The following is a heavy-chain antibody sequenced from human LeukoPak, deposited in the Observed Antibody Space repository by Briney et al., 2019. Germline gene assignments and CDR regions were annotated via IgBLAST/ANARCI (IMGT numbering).Heavy chain of an antibody. CDR2: ISWDGGST. CDR3: AKDVVGAEPYYFDY. CDR1: GFTFDDYA. J-gene: IGHJ4*02. D-gene: IGHD1-26*01. Sequence: PGGSLGLSCAASGFTFDDYAMHWVRQAPGKGLEWVSLISWDGGSTYYADSVKGRFTISRDNSKNSLYLQMNSLRAEDTALYYCAKDVVGAEPYYFDYWGQGTLVTVSS. V-gene: IGHV3-43D*04.